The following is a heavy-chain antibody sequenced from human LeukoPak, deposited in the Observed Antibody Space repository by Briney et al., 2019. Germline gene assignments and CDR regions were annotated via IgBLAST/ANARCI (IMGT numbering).Heavy chain of an antibody. CDR1: GYTFTGYY. CDR3: AREPMVRDFNWFDP. Sequence: ASVKVSCKASGYTFTGYYIHWVRLAPGQGLEWMGRINPNSGGTNYAQKFQGRVTMTRDTSISTAYMELNRLTSDDTAVYYCAREPMVRDFNWFDPWGQGTLVTVSS. V-gene: IGHV1-2*06. D-gene: IGHD3-10*01. J-gene: IGHJ5*02. CDR2: INPNSGGT.